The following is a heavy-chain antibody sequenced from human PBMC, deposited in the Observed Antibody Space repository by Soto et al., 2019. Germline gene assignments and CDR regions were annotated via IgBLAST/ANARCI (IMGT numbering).Heavy chain of an antibody. J-gene: IGHJ5*02. CDR2: ISGNGADT. D-gene: IGHD2-15*01. V-gene: IGHV3-23*01. Sequence: PGGSLRLSCAASGFTFSSYVMGWVRQAPGKGLEWVSAISGNGADTYYADSVKGRFTVSRDNSKNTLYLQMMSLTAEDTAIYYCVRGGGGGLFDPWGQGTMVTVSS. CDR3: VRGGGGGLFDP. CDR1: GFTFSSYV.